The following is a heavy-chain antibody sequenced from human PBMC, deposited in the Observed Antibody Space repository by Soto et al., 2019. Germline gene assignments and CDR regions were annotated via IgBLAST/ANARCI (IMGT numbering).Heavy chain of an antibody. V-gene: IGHV3-30*18. Sequence: PGVSLRLSCAASGFTFSSYGMHWVRQAPGKGLEWVAVISYDGSNKYYADSVKGRFTISRDNSKNTLYLQMNRLRAEDTAVYYCAKSSSEWFGELLGPKAYGLDVWAKGTTGTVSS. CDR2: ISYDGSNK. D-gene: IGHD3-10*01. J-gene: IGHJ6*04. CDR3: AKSSSEWFGELLGPKAYGLDV. CDR1: GFTFSSYG.